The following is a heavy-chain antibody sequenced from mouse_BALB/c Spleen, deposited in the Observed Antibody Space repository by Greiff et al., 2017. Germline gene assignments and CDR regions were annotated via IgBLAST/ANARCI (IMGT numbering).Heavy chain of an antibody. CDR2: SRNKANDYTT. Sequence: EVMLVESGGGLVQPGGSLRLSCATSGFTFSDFYMEWVRQPPGKRLEGIAASRNKANDYTTEYSASVKGRFIVSRDTSQSILYLQMNALRAEDTAIDFCARDGDEYGRFFAYWGQGTLVTVSA. V-gene: IGHV7-1*02. CDR3: ARDGDEYGRFFAY. J-gene: IGHJ3*01. CDR1: GFTFSDFY. D-gene: IGHD5-1*01.